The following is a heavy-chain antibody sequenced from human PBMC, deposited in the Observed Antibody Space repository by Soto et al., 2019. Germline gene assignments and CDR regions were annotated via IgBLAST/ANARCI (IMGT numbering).Heavy chain of an antibody. CDR2: ICYDGCNK. CDR1: GFNFSSYG. CDR3: AREVFGYFYWLRPLSDSYGMDV. V-gene: IGHV3-33*01. J-gene: IGHJ6*02. D-gene: IGHD3-9*01. Sequence: GGYLRLSCEASGFNFSSYGMHWVRQAPGKGLEWVAGICYDGCNKYYADSVKGRFTIPRDNSKNTLYLQMDSLRAEDTDVYYRAREVFGYFYWLRPLSDSYGMDVWGQGTPVTVSS.